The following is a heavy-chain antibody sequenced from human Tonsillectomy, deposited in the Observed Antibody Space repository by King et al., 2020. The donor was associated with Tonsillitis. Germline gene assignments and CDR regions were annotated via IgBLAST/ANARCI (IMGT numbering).Heavy chain of an antibody. CDR2: IYYSGST. V-gene: IGHV4-39*07. Sequence: VQLQESGPGLVKPSETLSLTCTVSGGSISSSSYYWGWIRQPPGKGLEWIGSIYYSGSTYYNPSLKSRVTISVDTSKNQFSLKLSSVTAADTAVYYCARQSGGVSESWLFWFDPWGQGTLVTVSS. J-gene: IGHJ5*02. CDR3: ARQSGGVSESWLFWFDP. D-gene: IGHD3-22*01. CDR1: GGSISSSSYY.